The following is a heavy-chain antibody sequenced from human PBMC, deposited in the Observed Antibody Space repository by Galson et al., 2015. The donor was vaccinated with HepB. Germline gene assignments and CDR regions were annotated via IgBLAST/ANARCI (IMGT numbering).Heavy chain of an antibody. CDR2: MNPNSGNT. D-gene: IGHD5-24*01. CDR3: ARDLRSEEMATISDGLNY. J-gene: IGHJ4*02. V-gene: IGHV1-8*01. Sequence: SVKVSCKASGYTFTSYDINWVRQATGQGLEWMGWMNPNSGNTGYAQKFQGRVTMTRNTSISTAYMELSSLRSEDTAVYYCARDLRSEEMATISDGLNYWGQGTLVTVSS. CDR1: GYTFTSYD.